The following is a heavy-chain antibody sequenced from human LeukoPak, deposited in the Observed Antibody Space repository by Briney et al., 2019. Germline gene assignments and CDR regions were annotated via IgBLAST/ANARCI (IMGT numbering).Heavy chain of an antibody. CDR3: AKPTGDTGWYGLFEY. CDR1: GFTFSGYA. V-gene: IGHV3-30*18. CDR2: VSYDGNDY. Sequence: GRSPRLSCAASGFTFSGYAMNWVRQAPGKGLEWVAVVSYDGNDYYYADSVKGRFTISRDNSKNTLYLQMNSLRAEDTAVYYCAKPTGDTGWYGLFEYWGQGTLVTVSS. J-gene: IGHJ4*02. D-gene: IGHD6-19*01.